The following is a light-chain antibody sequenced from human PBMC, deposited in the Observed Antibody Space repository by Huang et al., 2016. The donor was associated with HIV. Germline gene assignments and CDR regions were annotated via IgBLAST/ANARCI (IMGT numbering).Light chain of an antibody. CDR1: QSLLHSDGNTY. CDR3: MQSLHRRT. V-gene: IGKV2-29*03. J-gene: IGKJ2*02. CDR2: GVS. Sequence: IVMTQTPLSLSVTPGQSAPVSCRSNQSLLHSDGNTYLYWFLQRPGQFPQLLIDGVSSRVAGVPDRVSGSGSGTDFTLKISRVEAGDVGIYYCMQSLHRRTFGQGTKLEIK.